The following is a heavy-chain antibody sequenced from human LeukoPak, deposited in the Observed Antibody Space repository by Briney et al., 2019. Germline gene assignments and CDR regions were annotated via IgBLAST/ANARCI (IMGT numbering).Heavy chain of an antibody. Sequence: GGSLRLSCAASGFTVSSDYMSWVRQPPGKGLEWVSVIYSGGSTNYADSVKDRFTISRDNSKNTLHLQMNSLRVEDTAVYYCARGQSYYEAFDIWGQGTMVTVSS. CDR2: IYSGGST. J-gene: IGHJ3*02. D-gene: IGHD1-26*01. V-gene: IGHV3-53*03. CDR3: ARGQSYYEAFDI. CDR1: GFTVSSDY.